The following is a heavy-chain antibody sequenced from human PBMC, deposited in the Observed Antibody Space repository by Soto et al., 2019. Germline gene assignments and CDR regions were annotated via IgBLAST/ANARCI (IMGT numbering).Heavy chain of an antibody. CDR3: AKDFVVRGWNYGPPQYYYYYGMDV. CDR1: GFTFSSYG. Sequence: GGSLRLSCAASGFTFSSYGMHWVRQAPGKGLEWVAVISYDGSNKYYADSVKGRFTISRDNSKNTLYLQMNSLRAEDTAVYYCAKDFVVRGWNYGPPQYYYYYGMDVWGQGTTVTVSS. CDR2: ISYDGSNK. D-gene: IGHD1-7*01. V-gene: IGHV3-30*18. J-gene: IGHJ6*02.